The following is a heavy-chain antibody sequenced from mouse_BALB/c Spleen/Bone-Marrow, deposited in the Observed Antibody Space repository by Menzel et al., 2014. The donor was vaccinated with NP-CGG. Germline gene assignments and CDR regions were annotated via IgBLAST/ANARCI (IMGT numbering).Heavy chain of an antibody. J-gene: IGHJ3*01. CDR3: AKNYYYGYVAY. CDR2: INPASSTI. CDR1: GFDFSRYW. Sequence: EVHLVESGGGLVQPGGSLKLSCAASGFDFSRYWMTWVRQAPGKGLEWIGEINPASSTINYTPSLKDKFIISRDNAKNTLSLQMSKVRSEDTALYYCAKNYYYGYVAYWGQGTLVTVSA. D-gene: IGHD1-2*01. V-gene: IGHV4-1*02.